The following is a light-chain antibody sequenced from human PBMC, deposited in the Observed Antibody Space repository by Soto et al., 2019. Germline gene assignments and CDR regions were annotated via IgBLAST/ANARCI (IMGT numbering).Light chain of an antibody. CDR3: TSYTSISTYV. CDR1: SSDVGGYDY. J-gene: IGLJ1*01. Sequence: QSSLTHPPSAYWSTGQSVTISCTGTSSDVGGYDYVSWYQQHPGKAPKLMIYEVTIRPSGVSDRFSGSKSGNTASLTVSGLQAEDEADYYCTSYTSISTYVFGTGTKVTVL. CDR2: EVT. V-gene: IGLV2-8*01.